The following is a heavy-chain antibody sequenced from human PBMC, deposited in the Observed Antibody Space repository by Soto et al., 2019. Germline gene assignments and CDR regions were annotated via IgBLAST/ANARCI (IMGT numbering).Heavy chain of an antibody. Sequence: ETLSLTCSVSGGSISGPYWSWIRQSPGKGLEWLGYVYYTGSTNYSPSLRSRVSISVDTSKDEFSLRLRSVTAADTAVYFCARSVAVPGAHIDYWGHGTQVTVSS. D-gene: IGHD6-19*01. CDR3: ARSVAVPGAHIDY. J-gene: IGHJ4*01. CDR2: VYYTGST. V-gene: IGHV4-59*11. CDR1: GGSISGPY.